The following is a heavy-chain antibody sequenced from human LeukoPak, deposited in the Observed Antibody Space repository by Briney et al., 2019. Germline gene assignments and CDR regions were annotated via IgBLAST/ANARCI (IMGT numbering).Heavy chain of an antibody. Sequence: KSSETLSLTCAVYGGSFSGYYWSWIRQPPGKGLEWLGEINHSGSTNYNPSLKSRVTISVDTSKNQFSLKLSSVTAADTAVYYCAGTTVVTPAYFDYWGQGTLVTVSS. J-gene: IGHJ4*02. D-gene: IGHD4-23*01. CDR1: GGSFSGYY. CDR2: INHSGST. V-gene: IGHV4-34*01. CDR3: AGTTVVTPAYFDY.